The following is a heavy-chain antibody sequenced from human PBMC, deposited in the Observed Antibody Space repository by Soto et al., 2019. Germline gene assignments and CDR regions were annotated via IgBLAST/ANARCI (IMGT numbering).Heavy chain of an antibody. D-gene: IGHD3-16*02. CDR2: ISDSGDRT. CDR1: GFTLSMSA. J-gene: IGHJ3*01. CDR3: AKDRGIIVKAGDAFDV. Sequence: EVQLMESGGGLVQPGGSLRLSCASSGFTLSMSAVNWVGQAPGKGLEWVSYISDSGDRTYYADSVKGRFTISRDRSKNTVSLKMDSLRAEDTAVYYCAKDRGIIVKAGDAFDVWGQGTKVTVSS. V-gene: IGHV3-23*01.